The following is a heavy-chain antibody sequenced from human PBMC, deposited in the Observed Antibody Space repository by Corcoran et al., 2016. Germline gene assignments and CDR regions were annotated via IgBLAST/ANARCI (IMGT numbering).Heavy chain of an antibody. CDR1: GYTFTSYY. Sequence: QVQLVQSGAEVKKPGASVKVSCKASGYTFTSYYMHWVRQAPGQGLEWMGIINPSGGSTSYAQKFQGRVTMTRDTSTSTVYMELSSLRSEDTAVYYCARDGYNNGVGYGMDVWGQGTTVTVSS. D-gene: IGHD5-12*01. V-gene: IGHV1-46*01. CDR3: ARDGYNNGVGYGMDV. J-gene: IGHJ6*02. CDR2: INPSGGST.